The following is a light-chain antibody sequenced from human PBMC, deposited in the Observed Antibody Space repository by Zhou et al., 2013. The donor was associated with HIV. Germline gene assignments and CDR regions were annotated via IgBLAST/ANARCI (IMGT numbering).Light chain of an antibody. CDR1: QSISGY. J-gene: IGKJ3*01. Sequence: DIQMTQSPSSLSASVGDRVTITCRASQSISGYVNWYQQKAGKAPKLLIYATSSLHSGVPSRFSGTGFGTDSTLTISSLQPEDFATYYCQQSYSSPPFTFGPGTKVDIK. CDR3: QQSYSSPPFT. V-gene: IGKV1-39*01. CDR2: ATS.